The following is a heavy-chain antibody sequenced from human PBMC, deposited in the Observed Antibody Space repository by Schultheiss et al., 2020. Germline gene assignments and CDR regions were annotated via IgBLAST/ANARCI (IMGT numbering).Heavy chain of an antibody. Sequence: SETLSLTCTVSGGSISSSSYYWGWIRQPPGKGLGWIGHIYYSGSTNYNPSLKSRVTISVDTSKNQFSLKLSSVTAADTAVYYCVRRSPLGLDVWGQGTMVTVSS. CDR1: GGSISSSSYY. J-gene: IGHJ6*02. CDR3: VRRSPLGLDV. V-gene: IGHV4-61*05. CDR2: IYYSGST.